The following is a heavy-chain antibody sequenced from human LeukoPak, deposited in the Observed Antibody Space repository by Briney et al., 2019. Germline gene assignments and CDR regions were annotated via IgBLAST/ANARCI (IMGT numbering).Heavy chain of an antibody. CDR1: GGSISSSSYY. D-gene: IGHD3-9*01. CDR2: IYYSGST. CDR3: ARLYYDILTGPRPSWFDP. Sequence: SETLSLTCTVSGGSISSSSYYWGWIRQPPGKGLEWIGSIYYSGSTYYNPSLKSRVTISVDTSKNQFSLKLSSVTAADTAVYYCARLYYDILTGPRPSWFDPWGQGTLVTVSS. J-gene: IGHJ5*02. V-gene: IGHV4-39*01.